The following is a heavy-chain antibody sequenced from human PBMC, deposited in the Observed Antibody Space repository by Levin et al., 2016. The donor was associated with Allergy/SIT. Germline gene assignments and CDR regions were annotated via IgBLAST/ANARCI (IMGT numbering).Heavy chain of an antibody. CDR3: ARVPFKVVGATVSWFDP. V-gene: IGHV1-18*01. Sequence: ASVKVSCKASGYTFTSYGISWVRQAPGQGLEWMGWISAYNGNTNYAQKLQGRVTMTTDTSISTAYMELSRLRSDDTAVYYCARVPFKVVGATVSWFDPWGQGTLVTVSS. D-gene: IGHD1-26*01. CDR2: ISAYNGNT. CDR1: GYTFTSYG. J-gene: IGHJ5*02.